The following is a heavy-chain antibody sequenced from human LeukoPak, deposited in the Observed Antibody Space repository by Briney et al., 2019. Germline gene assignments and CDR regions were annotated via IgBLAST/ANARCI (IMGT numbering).Heavy chain of an antibody. CDR3: ARRVGSRSDS. V-gene: IGHV4-39*01. J-gene: IGHJ4*02. D-gene: IGHD6-13*01. CDR2: IYYSGGA. CDR1: GGFIGSSSYY. Sequence: SSETLSLTCTVSGGFIGSSSYYWGWIRQPPGKGLEWIGSIYYSGGAYYNPSLKSRVTISVDTSKNQFSLNLTPVTAADTAVYYCARRVGSRSDSWGQGTLVTVSS.